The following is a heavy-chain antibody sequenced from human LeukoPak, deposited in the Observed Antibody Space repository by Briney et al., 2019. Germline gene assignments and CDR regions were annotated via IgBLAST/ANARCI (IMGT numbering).Heavy chain of an antibody. V-gene: IGHV3-23*01. CDR3: AKGGKWVTTSKFDY. D-gene: IGHD4-17*01. Sequence: GGSLRLSCVASGFTFSDYPMSWVRQVPGEGLEWVSAISDSGGTTDYADSVKGRFTISRDNSKNTLYLQMNSLRAEDTAVYYCAKGGKWVTTSKFDYWGQGTLVTVSS. CDR2: ISDSGGTT. CDR1: GFTFSDYP. J-gene: IGHJ4*02.